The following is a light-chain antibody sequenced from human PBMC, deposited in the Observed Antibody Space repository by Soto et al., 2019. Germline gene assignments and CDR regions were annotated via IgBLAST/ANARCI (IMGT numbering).Light chain of an antibody. J-gene: IGLJ1*01. CDR3: SSYTSGSSHYV. CDR2: EDT. Sequence: QSALTQPACVSGSPGQSITISCAGTSSDVGSHPLVSWYQQHPGKAPKLMISEDTKRPSGVSNRFSGSKSGNTASLTISGLQAEDEADYHCSSYTSGSSHYVFGTGTKLTVL. CDR1: SSDVGSHPL. V-gene: IGLV2-14*02.